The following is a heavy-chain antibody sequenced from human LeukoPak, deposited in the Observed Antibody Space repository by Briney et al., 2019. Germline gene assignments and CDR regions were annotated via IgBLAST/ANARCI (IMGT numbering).Heavy chain of an antibody. CDR1: GYTFTGYY. CDR3: ARAGVAGDYYYGLDV. V-gene: IGHV1-2*02. J-gene: IGHJ6*02. CDR2: INTNSGGP. D-gene: IGHD2-15*01. Sequence: ASVRVSCKASGYTFTGYYIHWVRQAPGQGLEWMGWINTNSGGPNLSQKFQGRVTMTRDVSITTVYMDLSGLRTDDTAVYYCARAGVAGDYYYGLDVWGQGTTVTVSS.